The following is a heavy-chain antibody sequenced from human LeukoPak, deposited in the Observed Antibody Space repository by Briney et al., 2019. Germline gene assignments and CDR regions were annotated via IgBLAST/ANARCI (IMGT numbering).Heavy chain of an antibody. J-gene: IGHJ6*03. Sequence: ASVKVSCKASGYTFTSYGISWVRQAPGQGLEWMGWISAYNGNTNYAQKLQGRVTMTTDTSTSTAYMELRSLRSDDTAVYYCARDAVYGDSYLNYYYYYYMDVWGKGTTVTVSS. D-gene: IGHD4-17*01. V-gene: IGHV1-18*01. CDR2: ISAYNGNT. CDR3: ARDAVYGDSYLNYYYYYYMDV. CDR1: GYTFTSYG.